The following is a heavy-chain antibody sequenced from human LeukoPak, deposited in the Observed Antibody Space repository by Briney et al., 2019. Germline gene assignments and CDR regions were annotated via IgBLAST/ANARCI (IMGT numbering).Heavy chain of an antibody. CDR2: ITYDGST. CDR3: ARGLASGYPPIPFDY. CDR1: GGSLDGYY. V-gene: IGHV4-34*01. D-gene: IGHD3-3*01. Sequence: SETLSLTCAVFGGSLDGYYWSWIRQPPGKGLEWIGEITYDGSTNYNPSLKSRVTISVDTSKIQFSLNLSSVTAADTAIYYCARGLASGYPPIPFDYWGQGTQVTVSS. J-gene: IGHJ4*02.